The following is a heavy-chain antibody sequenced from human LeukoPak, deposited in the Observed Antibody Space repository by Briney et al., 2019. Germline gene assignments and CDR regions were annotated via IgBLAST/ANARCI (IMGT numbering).Heavy chain of an antibody. J-gene: IGHJ6*03. CDR1: GGSINSYY. Sequence: SETLSLTCTVSGGSINSYYWSWIRQPAGKGLEWIGRIYTSGSTNYNPSLKSRVTMSVDTSKNQFSLKLRSVTAADTAVYYCARSPLVPAAIWRDYYYYYMDVWGKGTTVTVSS. V-gene: IGHV4-4*07. CDR3: ARSPLVPAAIWRDYYYYYMDV. D-gene: IGHD2-2*02. CDR2: IYTSGST.